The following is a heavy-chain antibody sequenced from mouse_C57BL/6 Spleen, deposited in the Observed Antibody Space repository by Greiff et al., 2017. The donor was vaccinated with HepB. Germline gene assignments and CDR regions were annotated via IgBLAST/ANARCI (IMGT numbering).Heavy chain of an antibody. V-gene: IGHV14-2*01. CDR3: ARYYGSSYYYAMDY. CDR2: IDPEDGET. D-gene: IGHD1-1*01. J-gene: IGHJ4*01. CDR1: GFNIKDYY. Sequence: VHVKQSGAELVKPGASVKLSCTASGFNIKDYYMHWVKQRTEQGLEWIGRIDPEDGETKYAPKFQGKATITADTSSNTAYLQLSSLTSEDTAVYYCARYYGSSYYYAMDYWGQGTSVTVSS.